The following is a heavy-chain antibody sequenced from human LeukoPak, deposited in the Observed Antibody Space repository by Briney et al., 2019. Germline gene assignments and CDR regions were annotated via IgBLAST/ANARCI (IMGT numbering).Heavy chain of an antibody. D-gene: IGHD3-22*01. V-gene: IGHV3-7*01. CDR3: ARGPHYYDSSGYYPDY. CDR2: MNQDGSQN. CDR1: GFALSTYW. Sequence: GGSLRLSCAASGFALSTYWMSWVRQAPGKGLEWVANMNQDGSQNYYVDSVKGRFTISRDNAKNSLYLQTNSLRAEDTAVYYCARGPHYYDSSGYYPDYWGQGTLVTASS. J-gene: IGHJ4*02.